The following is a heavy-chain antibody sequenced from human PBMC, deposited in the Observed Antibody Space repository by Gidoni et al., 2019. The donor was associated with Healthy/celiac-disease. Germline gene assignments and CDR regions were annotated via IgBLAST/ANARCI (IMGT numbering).Heavy chain of an antibody. CDR1: GYSISSRYY. D-gene: IGHD1-1*01. CDR2: IYHSGST. J-gene: IGHJ4*02. CDR3: ASQGTPRDY. V-gene: IGHV4-38-2*01. Sequence: QVQLQESGLGLVKPSETLSPTCAVSGYSISSRYYWGWIRQPPGTGLEWIGSIYHSGSTYYNPSLKSRVTISVDTSKNQFSLKLGSGTAADTAVYYCASQGTPRDYWGQGTLVTVSS.